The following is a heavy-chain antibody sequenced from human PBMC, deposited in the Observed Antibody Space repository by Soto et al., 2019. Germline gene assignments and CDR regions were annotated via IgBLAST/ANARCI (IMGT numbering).Heavy chain of an antibody. Sequence: GGSLRLSCAASGFTFDDYAMHWVRQAPGKGLEWVSGISWNSGSIGYADSVKGRFTISRDNAKNSLYLQMNSLRAEDTALYYCAKAINEIGYCSGGSCYEGYYFDYWGQGTLVTVSS. CDR1: GFTFDDYA. CDR3: AKAINEIGYCSGGSCYEGYYFDY. CDR2: ISWNSGSI. J-gene: IGHJ4*02. D-gene: IGHD2-15*01. V-gene: IGHV3-9*01.